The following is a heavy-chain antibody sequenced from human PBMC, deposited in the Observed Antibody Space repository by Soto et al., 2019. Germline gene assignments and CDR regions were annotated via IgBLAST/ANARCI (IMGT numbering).Heavy chain of an antibody. J-gene: IGHJ4*02. CDR2: ISYDDGSNK. CDR1: GFRFSSYT. V-gene: IGHV3-30-3*01. D-gene: IGHD6-19*01. CDR3: ARSIAVSGTPEFDY. Sequence: QVQLVESGGGVVQHGRSLRLSCAASGFRFSSYTMHWVRRAPGKGLEWVAVISYDDGSNKDYADSVKGRFTISGDNSKNTLSLQMNSLRAEDTAVYYCARSIAVSGTPEFDYWGQGTLVTVSS.